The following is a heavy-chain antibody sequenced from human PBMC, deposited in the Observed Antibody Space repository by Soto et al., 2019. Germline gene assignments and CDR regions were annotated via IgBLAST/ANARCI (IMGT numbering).Heavy chain of an antibody. D-gene: IGHD4-17*01. CDR3: ARLFTVTTDYYFGMDV. CDR2: IYSSGSS. Sequence: SETLSLTCTVSGGSISGSYWSWVRQPAGKGLEWIGRIYSSGSSNYDPSLNSRLTMSLDTSKNQFSLKLRSVTAADTAIYYCARLFTVTTDYYFGMDVWGQGTTVTVSS. J-gene: IGHJ6*02. CDR1: GGSISGSY. V-gene: IGHV4-4*07.